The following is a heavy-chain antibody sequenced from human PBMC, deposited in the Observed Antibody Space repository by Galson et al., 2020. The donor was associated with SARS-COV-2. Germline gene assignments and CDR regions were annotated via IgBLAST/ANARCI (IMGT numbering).Heavy chain of an antibody. CDR3: ARGTYYYDSSGYYQSHAFDS. V-gene: IGHV4-61*01. J-gene: IGHJ3*02. CDR2: IYYSGST. CDR1: GGSVSSGSYY. D-gene: IGHD3-22*01. Sequence: SETLSLTCTVSGGSVSSGSYYWSWIRQPPGKGLEWIGYIYYSGSTNYNPSLKSRVTISVDTSKNQFSLKLSSVTAADTAVYYCARGTYYYDSSGYYQSHAFDSWGQGTMVTVSS.